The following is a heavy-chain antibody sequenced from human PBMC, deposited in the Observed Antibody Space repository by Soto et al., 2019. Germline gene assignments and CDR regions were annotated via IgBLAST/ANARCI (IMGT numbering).Heavy chain of an antibody. CDR2: INLGNGNT. Sequence: ASVKVSCQASGYRFLYYPLHWVRQAPGQRLEWMGWINLGNGNTEYSQNFQDRVTITGDTSANTVYLELSSLRSDDTAIYYCARESLCGGRCYVKTFDHWGQGTVVTV. CDR3: ARESLCGGRCYVKTFDH. CDR1: GYRFLYYP. V-gene: IGHV1-3*01. J-gene: IGHJ5*02. D-gene: IGHD2-15*01.